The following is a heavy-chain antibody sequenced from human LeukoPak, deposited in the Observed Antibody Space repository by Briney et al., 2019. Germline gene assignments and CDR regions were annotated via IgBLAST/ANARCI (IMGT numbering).Heavy chain of an antibody. CDR2: INSDGSST. J-gene: IGHJ3*02. Sequence: GGSLRLSCAASGFTFTSYWMHWFRQAPGKGLLWVSRINSDGSSTSYADSVKGRFTISRDNAKNTLYLQMNSLRAEDTAVYYWASASGYRIRAFAIWGPGTMVTVSS. CDR1: GFTFTSYW. D-gene: IGHD1-1*01. V-gene: IGHV3-74*01. CDR3: ASASGYRIRAFAI.